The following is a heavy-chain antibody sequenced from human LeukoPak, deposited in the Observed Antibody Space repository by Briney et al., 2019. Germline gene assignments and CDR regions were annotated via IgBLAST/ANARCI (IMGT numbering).Heavy chain of an antibody. CDR2: ISWNSGSI. J-gene: IGHJ4*02. D-gene: IGHD1-26*01. CDR3: AKDRGGSLYYFGY. Sequence: TGGSLRLSCAASGFTFSSYEMNWVRQAPGKGLEWVSGISWNSGSIGYADSVKGRFTISRDNAKNSLYLQMNSLRAEDTALYYCAKDRGGSLYYFGYWGQGTLVTVSS. CDR1: GFTFSSYE. V-gene: IGHV3-9*01.